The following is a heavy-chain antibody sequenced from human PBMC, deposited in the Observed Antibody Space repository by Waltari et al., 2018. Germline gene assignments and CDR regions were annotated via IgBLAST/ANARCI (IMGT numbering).Heavy chain of an antibody. CDR1: GYTFTSYA. Sequence: QVQLVQSGAEVKKPGASVKVSCKASGYTFTSYAMHWVRQAPGQRLEWMGWINAGNGNTKYSQKFQGRVTITRDTSASTAYMELSSLRSEDTAVYYCAIGWYCSSTSCPPWFDPWGQGTLVTVSS. CDR2: INAGNGNT. D-gene: IGHD2-2*01. CDR3: AIGWYCSSTSCPPWFDP. J-gene: IGHJ5*02. V-gene: IGHV1-3*01.